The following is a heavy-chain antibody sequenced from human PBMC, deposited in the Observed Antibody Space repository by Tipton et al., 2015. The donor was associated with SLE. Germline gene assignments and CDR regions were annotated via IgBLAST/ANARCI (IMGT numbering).Heavy chain of an antibody. V-gene: IGHV3-64*02. J-gene: IGHJ6*02. CDR1: GFTFSSFA. CDR2: ISSNGART. CDR3: ARGGMDV. Sequence: SLRLSCAASGFTFSSFAMQWVRQAPGKGLEYVSGISSNGARTYYADSVRGRFTISRDNSKNTLDLQMGSLRGEDMAVYCCARGGMDVWGQGTTVTVSS.